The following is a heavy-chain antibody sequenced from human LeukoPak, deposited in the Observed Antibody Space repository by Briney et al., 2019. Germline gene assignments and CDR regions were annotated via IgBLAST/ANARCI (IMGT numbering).Heavy chain of an antibody. CDR1: GGSIRTGSYY. V-gene: IGHV4-61*02. CDR2: IYTSGST. CDR3: ARVARSMSSSSEDS. Sequence: SQTLSLTCTVSGGSIRTGSYYWNWIRQPAGKGLEWIVRIYTSGSTNYNPSRKSRVTLSVDTSKNQFSLKLNSVTAAHTAVYYCARVARSMSSSSEDSWGQGTLVTVSS. D-gene: IGHD6-13*01. J-gene: IGHJ4*02.